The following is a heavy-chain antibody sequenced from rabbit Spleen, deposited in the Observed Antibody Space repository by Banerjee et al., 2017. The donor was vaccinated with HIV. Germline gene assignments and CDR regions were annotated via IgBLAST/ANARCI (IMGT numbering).Heavy chain of an antibody. J-gene: IGHJ4*01. Sequence: QSLEESGGDLVKPGASLTLTCIASGVSFSANSYMCWVRQAPGKGLEWIACIDTGSSGFTYFASWAKGRFTISKTSSTTVTLQMTSLTAADTATYFCARGFYTYDDYANFYGYYFNLWGPGTLVTVS. CDR3: ARGFYTYDDYANFYGYYFNL. CDR2: IDTGSSGFT. CDR1: GVSFSANSY. D-gene: IGHD2-1*01. V-gene: IGHV1S40*01.